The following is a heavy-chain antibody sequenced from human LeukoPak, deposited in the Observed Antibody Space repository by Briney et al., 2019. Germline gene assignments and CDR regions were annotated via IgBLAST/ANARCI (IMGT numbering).Heavy chain of an antibody. Sequence: GGSLRLSCAASGFTFSSYSMNWVRQAPGKGLEWVSYISSSSSTIYYADSVKGRFTISRDNSKNTLYLQMNSLRVEDTAVYYCAKARTYQIAVAGTYWGQGTLVTVSS. CDR3: AKARTYQIAVAGTY. V-gene: IGHV3-48*01. CDR2: ISSSSSTI. CDR1: GFTFSSYS. J-gene: IGHJ4*02. D-gene: IGHD6-19*01.